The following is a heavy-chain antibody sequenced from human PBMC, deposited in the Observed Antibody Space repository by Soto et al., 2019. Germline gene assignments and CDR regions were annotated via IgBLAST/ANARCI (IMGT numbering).Heavy chain of an antibody. J-gene: IGHJ4*02. CDR2: ISCCGGST. Sequence: EVQLLESGGGVVQPGGSLRLSCEASGFNFKKFAMGWVRQAPGEGLEWVSGISCCGGSTSYADSVKGRSTLARDDSKNTLSLHLNRLRFEDTARYFCAKADGEQWLIPHLDNWGQGTLVTVS. CDR1: GFNFKKFA. V-gene: IGHV3-23*01. D-gene: IGHD6-19*01. CDR3: AKADGEQWLIPHLDN.